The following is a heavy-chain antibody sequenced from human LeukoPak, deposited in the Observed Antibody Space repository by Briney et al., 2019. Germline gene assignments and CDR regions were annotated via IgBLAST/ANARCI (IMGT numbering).Heavy chain of an antibody. CDR1: GFTFSSYW. D-gene: IGHD6-19*01. J-gene: IGHJ6*02. Sequence: GGSLRLSCAASGFTFSSYWMHWVRQAPGKGLVWVSRINSDGSSTSYADSVKGRFTISRDNAKNTLYLQMNSLRAEDAAVYYCARGPVAGTTLIYYYYGMDVWGQGTTVTVSS. V-gene: IGHV3-74*01. CDR2: INSDGSST. CDR3: ARGPVAGTTLIYYYYGMDV.